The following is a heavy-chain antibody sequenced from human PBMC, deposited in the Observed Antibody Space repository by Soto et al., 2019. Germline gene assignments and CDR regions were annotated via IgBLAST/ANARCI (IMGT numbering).Heavy chain of an antibody. CDR2: ITAENGNT. V-gene: IGHV1-18*04. D-gene: IGHD3-3*01. CDR1: GYSFTSYG. Sequence: QIQLVQSGAEVKKPGASVKVSCKASGYSFTSYGITWVRQAPGQGPEWLGWITAENGNTNYAQKFQGRGTMTTDTSTNTAYMELRGMRSDDTAVYYCARVVLEWLPTSGFDYWGQGTLVTFSS. CDR3: ARVVLEWLPTSGFDY. J-gene: IGHJ4*02.